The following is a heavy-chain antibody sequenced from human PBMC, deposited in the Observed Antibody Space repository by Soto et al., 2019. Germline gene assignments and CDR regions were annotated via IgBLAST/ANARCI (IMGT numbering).Heavy chain of an antibody. CDR3: ARVGAYGDYFDY. Sequence: QLQLQESGSGLVKPSQTLSLTCAVSGGSISSGGYSWSWIRQPPGKGLEWIWYIYHSWSTYYNPSLKSRVNISVDRSKNQFSRKLSSVTAADTAVYYCARVGAYGDYFDYWGQGTLVTVSS. CDR1: GGSISSGGYS. CDR2: IYHSWST. J-gene: IGHJ4*02. V-gene: IGHV4-30-2*01. D-gene: IGHD4-17*01.